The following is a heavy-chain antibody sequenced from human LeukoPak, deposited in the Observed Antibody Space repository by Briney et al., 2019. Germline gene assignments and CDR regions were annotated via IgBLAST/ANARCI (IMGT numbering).Heavy chain of an antibody. Sequence: GASVKVSCKASGYTFTTYDINWVRQATGQGLEWMGWMNPNSGNTGYAQKFRGRVTMTRNTSISTAYTELTSLRSEDTATYFCARKLAMDVWGQGTTVTVSS. CDR3: ARKLAMDV. J-gene: IGHJ6*02. CDR1: GYTFTTYD. V-gene: IGHV1-8*01. CDR2: MNPNSGNT.